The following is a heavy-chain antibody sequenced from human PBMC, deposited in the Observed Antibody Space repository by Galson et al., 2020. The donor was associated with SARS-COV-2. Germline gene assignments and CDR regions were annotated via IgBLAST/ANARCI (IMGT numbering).Heavy chain of an antibody. CDR1: GGSITSYY. V-gene: IGHV4-59*01. CDR2: IYSTGST. Sequence: SETLSLTCNVTGGSITSYYWSWIRQSPGKGLEYIGYIYSTGSTNYNPSLKSRVTISGDTSKNQISLKLNSVTAADTAIYYCARARQQLAINYWGQGVLVTVSS. D-gene: IGHD1-1*01. CDR3: ARARQQLAINY. J-gene: IGHJ4*02.